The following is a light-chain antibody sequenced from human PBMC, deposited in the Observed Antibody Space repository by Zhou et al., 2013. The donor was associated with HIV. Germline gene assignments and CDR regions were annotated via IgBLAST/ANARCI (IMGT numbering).Light chain of an antibody. Sequence: DIRMTQSPSTLSASVGDTVTITCRASQSISSWLAWYQQKPGKVPKLLIYKASSLESGVPSRFSGSGSGTEFTLTISSLQPDDFATYYCQQYHNYSPWAFGQGTKVEIQ. CDR3: QQYHNYSPWA. V-gene: IGKV1-5*03. J-gene: IGKJ1*01. CDR1: QSISSW. CDR2: KAS.